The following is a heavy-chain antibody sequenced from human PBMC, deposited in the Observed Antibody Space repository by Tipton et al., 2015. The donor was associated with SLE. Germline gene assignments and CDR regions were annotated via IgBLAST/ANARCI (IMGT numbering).Heavy chain of an antibody. CDR3: ARLQYYDSGTYDAFDI. D-gene: IGHD3-10*01. J-gene: IGHJ3*02. CDR1: GYSFTNYW. V-gene: IGHV5-51*03. Sequence: QLVQSGAEVKKPGESLKISCKVSGYSFTNYWIGWVRQVPGKGLEWMGIIYPGDSDIRYRPSFQGQVTISADKSISTAYLQWSSLKASDTAMYYCARLQYYDSGTYDAFDIWGQGTMVTVSS. CDR2: IYPGDSDI.